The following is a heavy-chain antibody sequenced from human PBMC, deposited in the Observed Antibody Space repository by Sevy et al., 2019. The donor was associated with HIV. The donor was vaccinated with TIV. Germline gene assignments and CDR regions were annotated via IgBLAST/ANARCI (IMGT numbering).Heavy chain of an antibody. V-gene: IGHV3-21*01. D-gene: IGHD5-18*01. CDR1: GFTFSSYS. Sequence: GGSLRLSCAASGFTFSSYSMNWVRQAPGKGLEWVSSISSSSSYIYYADSVKGRFTISRDNAKNSLYLQMNSLRAEDTAVHYCARDSSGGIQLWWDFDYWGQGTLVTVSS. CDR3: ARDSSGGIQLWWDFDY. CDR2: ISSSSSYI. J-gene: IGHJ4*02.